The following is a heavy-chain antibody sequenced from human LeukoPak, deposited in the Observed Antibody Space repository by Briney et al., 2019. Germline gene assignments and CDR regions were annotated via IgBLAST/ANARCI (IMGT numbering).Heavy chain of an antibody. J-gene: IGHJ4*02. Sequence: GGSLRLTCAASGFTFDDYAMHWVRQAPGKGLEWVSGISWNSGGIGYADSVKGRFTISRDNAKNSLYLQMNSLRAEDTALYYCAKARIAAAGYFDYWGQGTLVTVSS. CDR2: ISWNSGGI. D-gene: IGHD6-13*01. V-gene: IGHV3-9*01. CDR3: AKARIAAAGYFDY. CDR1: GFTFDDYA.